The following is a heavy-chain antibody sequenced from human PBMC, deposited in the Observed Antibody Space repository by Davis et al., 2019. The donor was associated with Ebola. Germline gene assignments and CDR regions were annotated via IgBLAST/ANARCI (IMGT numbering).Heavy chain of an antibody. D-gene: IGHD2-8*02. J-gene: IGHJ4*02. Sequence: DSVKGRSTISRDNSKNTLYLQMNSLRAEDTAVYYCARAPIGYCTGGACYSFDYWGQGTLVTVSS. CDR3: ARAPIGYCTGGACYSFDY. V-gene: IGHV3-30*01.